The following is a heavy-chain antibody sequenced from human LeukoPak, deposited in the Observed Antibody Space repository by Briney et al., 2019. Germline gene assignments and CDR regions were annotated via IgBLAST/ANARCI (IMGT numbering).Heavy chain of an antibody. CDR1: GVTFSSHG. CDR2: IWPDGSIK. D-gene: IGHD6-6*01. CDR3: ARDLHSSSSL. Sequence: PGRAPRLSCAASGVTFSSHGMHWVRQAPGKGLGWVAVIWPDGSIKYYADSVKGRFTISRDNSKNTLYLQMNSLRAEDTAVYYCARDLHSSSSLWGQGTLVTVSS. V-gene: IGHV3-33*01. J-gene: IGHJ4*02.